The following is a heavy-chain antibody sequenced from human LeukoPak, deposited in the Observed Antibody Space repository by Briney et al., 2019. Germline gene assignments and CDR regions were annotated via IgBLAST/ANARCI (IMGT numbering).Heavy chain of an antibody. CDR3: AREAADYDILTPGEAHYYYYYMDV. V-gene: IGHV3-23*01. CDR2: IFPSGGEI. D-gene: IGHD3-9*01. CDR1: GFTFSTFA. J-gene: IGHJ6*03. Sequence: GGSLRLSCAASGFTFSTFAMIWVRQPPGKGLEWVSSIFPSGGEIHYADSVRGRFTISRDNSKSTLSLQMNSLRAEDTAVYYCAREAADYDILTPGEAHYYYYYMDVWGKGTTVTISS.